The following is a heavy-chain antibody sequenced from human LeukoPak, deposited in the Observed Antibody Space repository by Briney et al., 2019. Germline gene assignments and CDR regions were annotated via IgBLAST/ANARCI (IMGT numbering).Heavy chain of an antibody. CDR3: ARDVLRFLEWLPYLDY. D-gene: IGHD3-3*01. V-gene: IGHV3-11*01. CDR2: ISSSGSTI. CDR1: GFTFSDYY. Sequence: GGSLRLSCAASGFTFSDYYMSWIRQAPGKGLEWVSYISSSGSTIYYADSVKGRFTISRDNAKNSLYLQMNSLRAEDTAVYYCARDVLRFLEWLPYLDYWGQGTLVTVSS. J-gene: IGHJ4*02.